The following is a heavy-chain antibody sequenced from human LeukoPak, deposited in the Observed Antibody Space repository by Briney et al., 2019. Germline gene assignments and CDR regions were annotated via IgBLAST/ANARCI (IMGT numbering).Heavy chain of an antibody. V-gene: IGHV4-31*03. J-gene: IGHJ6*03. CDR3: ARDNGDYRSIYYYMDV. Sequence: PSQTLSPTCTVSGGSINSGGSYWSWIRQHPGKGLEWIGCIYYSWSSYYNPSLKSRVTLSLDTSKNQFSLKLSSVTAADTAVYYCARDNGDYRSIYYYMDVWGKGTTVTVSS. CDR2: IYYSWSS. CDR1: GGSINSGGSY. D-gene: IGHD4-11*01.